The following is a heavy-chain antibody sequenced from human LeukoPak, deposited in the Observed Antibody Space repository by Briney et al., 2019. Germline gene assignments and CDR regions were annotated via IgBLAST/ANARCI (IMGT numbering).Heavy chain of an antibody. D-gene: IGHD5-18*01. CDR1: GGTFSNYA. CDR2: IIPSFGTA. V-gene: IGHV1-69*13. Sequence: VASVKVSCKASGGTFSNYAISWVRQAPGQGLDWMGGIIPSFGTANYSQKFQGRVTITADESTSTAYMELSSLRSEDTAIYYCARDPRTSGYSYGLGYWGQGTLVTVSS. J-gene: IGHJ4*02. CDR3: ARDPRTSGYSYGLGY.